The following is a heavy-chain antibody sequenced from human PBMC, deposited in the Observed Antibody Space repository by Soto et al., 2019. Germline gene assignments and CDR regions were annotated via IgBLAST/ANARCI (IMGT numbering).Heavy chain of an antibody. V-gene: IGHV3-23*01. Sequence: PGGSLRLSCAASGFTFSSYAMSWVRQAPGKGLEWVSAISGSGGSTYYADSVKGRFTISRDNYKNTLYLQMNSLRAEDTAVYYCAKDERFLEWLLYDAFDIWGQGTMVTVSS. CDR2: ISGSGGST. D-gene: IGHD3-3*01. CDR3: AKDERFLEWLLYDAFDI. J-gene: IGHJ3*02. CDR1: GFTFSSYA.